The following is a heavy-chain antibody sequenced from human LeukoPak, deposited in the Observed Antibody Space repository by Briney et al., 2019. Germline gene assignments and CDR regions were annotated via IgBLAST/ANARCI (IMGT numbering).Heavy chain of an antibody. CDR3: ARDLVVVVAATGGSYNWFDP. J-gene: IGHJ5*02. V-gene: IGHV4-61*01. D-gene: IGHD2-15*01. CDR2: IYYSGST. CDR1: GGSVSSGSYY. Sequence: SQTLSLTCTVSGGSVSSGSYYWSWIRQPPGKGLEWIGYIYYSGSTNYNPSLKSRVTISVDTSKNQFSLKLSSVTAADTAVYYCARDLVVVVAATGGSYNWFDPWGQGTPVTVSS.